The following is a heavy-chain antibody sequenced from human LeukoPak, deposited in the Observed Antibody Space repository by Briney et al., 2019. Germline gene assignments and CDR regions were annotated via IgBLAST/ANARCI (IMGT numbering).Heavy chain of an antibody. CDR1: GFTFSGSA. CDR2: IRSKANSYAT. Sequence: GGSLRLSCAASGFTFSGSAMHWVRQASGKGLEWVGRIRSKANSYATAYAASVKGRFTISRDDSKNTAYLQMNSLRAEDTAVYYCAKDGGPQGRDVLRYFDWPNPGAFDIWGQGTMVTVSS. D-gene: IGHD3-9*01. V-gene: IGHV3-73*01. J-gene: IGHJ3*02. CDR3: AKDGGPQGRDVLRYFDWPNPGAFDI.